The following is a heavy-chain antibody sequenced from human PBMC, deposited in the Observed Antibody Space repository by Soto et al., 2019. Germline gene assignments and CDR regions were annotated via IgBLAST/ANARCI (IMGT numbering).Heavy chain of an antibody. J-gene: IGHJ5*02. CDR3: AGLWYTSYRNYDYWFDP. CDR1: GYSFTSYW. CDR2: IYPGDSDT. Sequence: PGESLKISCKGSGYSFTSYWIGWVRQMPGKGLEWMGIIYPGDSDTRYSPSFQGQVTISADKSISTAYLQWSSLKASDTAMYYCAGLWYTSYRNYDYWFDPWGPGTLVTVSS. D-gene: IGHD4-4*01. V-gene: IGHV5-51*01.